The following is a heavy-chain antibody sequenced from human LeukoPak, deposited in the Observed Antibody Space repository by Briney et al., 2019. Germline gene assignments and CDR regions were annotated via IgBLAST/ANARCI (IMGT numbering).Heavy chain of an antibody. V-gene: IGHV4-39*01. CDR3: ARVPRVRIVVVPAAMSYFDY. J-gene: IGHJ4*02. D-gene: IGHD2-2*01. CDR2: IYYSGST. Sequence: SETLSLTCTVSGGSISSSSYYWGWIRQPPGKGLEWIGSIYYSGSTYYNPSPKSRVTISVDTSKNQFSLKLSSVTAADTAVYYCARVPRVRIVVVPAAMSYFDYWGQGTLVTVSS. CDR1: GGSISSSSYY.